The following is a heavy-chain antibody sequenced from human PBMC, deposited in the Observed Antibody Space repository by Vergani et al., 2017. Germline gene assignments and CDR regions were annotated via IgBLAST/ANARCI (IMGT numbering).Heavy chain of an antibody. V-gene: IGHV3-33*01. CDR1: GFTFSSYG. J-gene: IGHJ5*02. D-gene: IGHD2-2*02. Sequence: QVQLVESGGGVVQPGRSLRLSSAASGFTFSSYGMHWVRQAPGKGLEWVAVIWYDGSNKYYADSVKGRFTISRDNSKNTLYLQMKSLRAEDTAVYYCASGSDCSSTSCYTWFDPWGQGTLVTVSS. CDR2: IWYDGSNK. CDR3: ASGSDCSSTSCYTWFDP.